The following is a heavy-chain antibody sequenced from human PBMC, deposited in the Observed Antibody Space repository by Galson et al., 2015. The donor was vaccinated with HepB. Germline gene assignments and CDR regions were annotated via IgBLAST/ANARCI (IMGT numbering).Heavy chain of an antibody. Sequence: SVKVSCKASGYTFTSYDINWVRQATGQGLEWMGWMNPNSGNTGYAQKFQGRVTMTRNTSISTAYMELSSLRSEDTAVYYCARARPPGGFGRDGRRRRYYYYYMDVWGKGTTVTVSS. D-gene: IGHD2-15*01. V-gene: IGHV1-8*01. J-gene: IGHJ6*03. CDR3: ARARPPGGFGRDGRRRRYYYYYMDV. CDR2: MNPNSGNT. CDR1: GYTFTSYD.